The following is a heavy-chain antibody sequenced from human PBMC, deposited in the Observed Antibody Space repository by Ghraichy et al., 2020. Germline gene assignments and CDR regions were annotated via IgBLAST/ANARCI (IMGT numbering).Heavy chain of an antibody. V-gene: IGHV3-48*01. Sequence: GGSLRLSCAASGFTFSTYWMSWVRQAPGKGLEWVSYISSSISTIYYADSVKGRFTISRDNAKNSLYLQMNSLRAEDAAVYYCARERGSSASGGVYYFDYWGQRTLVTVSS. CDR2: ISSSISTI. D-gene: IGHD6-6*01. CDR3: ARERGSSASGGVYYFDY. J-gene: IGHJ4*02. CDR1: GFTFSTYW.